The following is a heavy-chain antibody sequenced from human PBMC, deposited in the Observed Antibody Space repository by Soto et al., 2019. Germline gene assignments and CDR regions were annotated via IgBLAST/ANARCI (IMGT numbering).Heavy chain of an antibody. J-gene: IGHJ4*02. Sequence: GASAKATCKASGYIFTSYSIHWVQQAPGQGLEWMGWINPFDGSRMFAQSFQGRVTMTRDTSTSTVYMEVSSLRSEDTAVYYCSRVDPGETSPFDHWGQGTLVTVS. D-gene: IGHD3-10*01. V-gene: IGHV1-46*03. CDR1: GYIFTSYS. CDR3: SRVDPGETSPFDH. CDR2: INPFDGSR.